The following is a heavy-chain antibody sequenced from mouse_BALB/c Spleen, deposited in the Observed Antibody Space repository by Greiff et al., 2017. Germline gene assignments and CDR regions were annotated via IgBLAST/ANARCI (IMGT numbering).Heavy chain of an antibody. Sequence: VQLQQSGAELVKPGASVKLSCTASGFNITDNYMHWVKQRPEQGLEWIGRIDHANGNTKYDPKFQGKATRTADTSSNTAYLQLSSLTSEDTAVYYCASGNSFAYWGQGTLVTVSA. CDR1: GFNITDNY. V-gene: IGHV14-3*02. CDR3: ASGNSFAY. CDR2: IDHANGNT. J-gene: IGHJ3*01. D-gene: IGHD2-1*01.